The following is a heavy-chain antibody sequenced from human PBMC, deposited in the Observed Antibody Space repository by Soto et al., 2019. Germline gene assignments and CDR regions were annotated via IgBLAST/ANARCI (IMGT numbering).Heavy chain of an antibody. D-gene: IGHD1-20*01. CDR2: ISGSGESR. J-gene: IGHJ4*02. Sequence: EVQLLESGGDLVQPGGSLRLSCAASGFIFRRYSMSWVRQAPGKGLEWVSGISGSGESRYYADFVKGRFTLSRDNTKNTLYLQMDSLSGEDTAVYYCASILGNTWNEYSFDYWGQGTLVSVSS. CDR1: GFIFRRYS. CDR3: ASILGNTWNEYSFDY. V-gene: IGHV3-23*01.